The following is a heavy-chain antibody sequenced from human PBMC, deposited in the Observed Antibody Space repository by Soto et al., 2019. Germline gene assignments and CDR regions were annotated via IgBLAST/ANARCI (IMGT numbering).Heavy chain of an antibody. CDR1: GYSFTSYW. D-gene: IGHD6-6*01. J-gene: IGHJ3*02. CDR2: IYPGDSDT. CDR3: ARHRCGAARCFAFDI. Sequence: GESLKISCKGSGYSFTSYWIGWVRQMPGKGLEWMGIIYPGDSDTRYSPSFQGQVTISADKSISTAYLQWSSLKASDTAMYYCARHRCGAARCFAFDIWGQGTMVTVSS. V-gene: IGHV5-51*01.